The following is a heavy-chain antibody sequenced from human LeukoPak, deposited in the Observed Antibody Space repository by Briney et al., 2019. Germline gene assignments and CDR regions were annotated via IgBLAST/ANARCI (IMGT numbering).Heavy chain of an antibody. CDR1: GFTFSSYA. J-gene: IGHJ4*02. CDR2: ISGSGGTT. V-gene: IGHV3-23*01. Sequence: GGSLRLSCAASGFTFSSYAMNWVRQAPGKGLEWVSVISGSGGTTYYADSVKGRFTISRDNSKNTLYLQMNSLRAADTAVYYCAKDRLPGITIFGVATDYWGQGTLVTVSS. D-gene: IGHD3-3*01. CDR3: AKDRLPGITIFGVATDY.